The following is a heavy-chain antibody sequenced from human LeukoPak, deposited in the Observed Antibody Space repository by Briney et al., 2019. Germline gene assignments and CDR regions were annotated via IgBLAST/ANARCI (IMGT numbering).Heavy chain of an antibody. J-gene: IGHJ4*02. CDR2: ISYSGST. Sequence: SETLSLTCTVSGASISSYYWNWVRQPPGKGLQWIGYISYSGSTNYNPSLKSRVTISLDTSKNQFSLKLSSVTAADTAVYYCARTVGSSSFDYFDYWGQGTLVTVSS. V-gene: IGHV4-59*01. D-gene: IGHD6-6*01. CDR1: GASISSYY. CDR3: ARTVGSSSFDYFDY.